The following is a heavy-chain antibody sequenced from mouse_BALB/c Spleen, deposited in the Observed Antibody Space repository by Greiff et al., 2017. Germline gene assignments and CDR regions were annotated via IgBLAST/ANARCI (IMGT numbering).Heavy chain of an antibody. CDR3: ARVYYGSSTLDY. J-gene: IGHJ2*01. Sequence: DVMLVESGGGLVQPGGSRKLSCAASGFTFSSFGMHWVRQAPEKGLEWVAYISSGSSTIYYADTVKGRFTISRDNPKNNLFLQMTSLRSEDTAMYYCARVYYGSSTLDYWGQGTTLTVSS. CDR2: ISSGSSTI. D-gene: IGHD1-1*01. CDR1: GFTFSSFG. V-gene: IGHV5-17*02.